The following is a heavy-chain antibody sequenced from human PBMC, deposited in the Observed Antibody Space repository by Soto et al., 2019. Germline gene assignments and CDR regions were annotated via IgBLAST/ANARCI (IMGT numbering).Heavy chain of an antibody. CDR2: IDYNVVT. CDR1: GGSIYRSGYY. CDR3: GKVLVGATGHTDSES. V-gene: IGHV4-39*01. Sequence: SETLSLTCTVSGGSIYRSGYYWGWILQPPGRGLGWIGNIDYNVVTCSNPSLKSRVTISRDTSKNQFSLKLTSVTAADTALYYCGKVLVGATGHTDSESWGPGRVVTV. D-gene: IGHD2-15*01. J-gene: IGHJ4*02.